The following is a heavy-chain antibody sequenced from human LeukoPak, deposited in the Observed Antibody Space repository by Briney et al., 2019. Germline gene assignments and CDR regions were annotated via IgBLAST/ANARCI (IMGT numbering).Heavy chain of an antibody. D-gene: IGHD1-26*01. CDR3: ARGRLGARVSIDY. Sequence: GGSLRLSCEASGFTFSSYWMHWVRQTPGKGLVRVSRINTDGSSTTCADSVKGRFIISRDNAKNTLDLQMSSLRAEDTAVYYCARGRLGARVSIDYWGQGTLVTVSS. J-gene: IGHJ4*02. CDR2: INTDGSST. V-gene: IGHV3-74*01. CDR1: GFTFSSYW.